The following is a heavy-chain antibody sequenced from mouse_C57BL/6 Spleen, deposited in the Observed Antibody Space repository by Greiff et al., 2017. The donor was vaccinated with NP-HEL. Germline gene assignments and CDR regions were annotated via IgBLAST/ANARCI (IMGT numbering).Heavy chain of an antibody. Sequence: QVQLKQSGAELVRPGTSVKVSCKASGYAFTNYLIEWVKQRPGQGLEWIGVINPGSGGTNYNEKFKGKATLTADKSSSTAYMQLSSLTSEDSAVYFCASGGDYYGSSYWYFDVWGTGTTVTVSS. V-gene: IGHV1-54*01. CDR1: GYAFTNYL. CDR2: INPGSGGT. J-gene: IGHJ1*03. CDR3: ASGGDYYGSSYWYFDV. D-gene: IGHD1-1*01.